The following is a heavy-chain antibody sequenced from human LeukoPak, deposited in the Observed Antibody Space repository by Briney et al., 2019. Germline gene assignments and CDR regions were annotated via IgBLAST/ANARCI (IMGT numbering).Heavy chain of an antibody. V-gene: IGHV1-2*02. CDR2: INPNSGGT. J-gene: IGHJ5*02. CDR3: ARDGDYVP. CDR1: VYTFTGYY. D-gene: IGHD4-17*01. Sequence: ASVKVSCKASVYTFTGYYMHWVRQAPGQGLEGMGWINPNSGGTNYAQKFQGRVTITRDTSIRTTYMERSRLRSDDTAVYFCARDGDYVPGGQGTLVTVSS.